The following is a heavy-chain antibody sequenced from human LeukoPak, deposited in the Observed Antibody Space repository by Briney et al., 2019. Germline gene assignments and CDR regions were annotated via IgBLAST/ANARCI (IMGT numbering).Heavy chain of an antibody. V-gene: IGHV3-74*01. CDR3: AKDRYYDSSGYFDY. CDR2: IKSDGSST. D-gene: IGHD3-22*01. J-gene: IGHJ4*02. Sequence: GGSLRLSCAASGFTFSNYWMHWVRQAPGKGLVWVSHIKSDGSSTSYADSVKGRFTISRDNAKNTLYLQMNSLRAEDTAVYYCAKDRYYDSSGYFDYWGQGTLVAVSS. CDR1: GFTFSNYW.